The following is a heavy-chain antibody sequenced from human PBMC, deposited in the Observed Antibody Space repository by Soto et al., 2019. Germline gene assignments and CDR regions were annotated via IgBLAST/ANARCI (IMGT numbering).Heavy chain of an antibody. V-gene: IGHV3-30-3*02. CDR1: GVTFSDFE. CDR3: ASPREGQWLVFDH. J-gene: IGHJ4*02. Sequence: XGSRRPSCVVAGVTFSDFEMHWVRQSPGEGLAWVASISKDGLDRYYSESVKGRFTISRDDSKNTVFLQMNSLKVEDTAAYFCASPREGQWLVFDHWGQRALVTVS. CDR2: ISKDGLDR. D-gene: IGHD6-19*01.